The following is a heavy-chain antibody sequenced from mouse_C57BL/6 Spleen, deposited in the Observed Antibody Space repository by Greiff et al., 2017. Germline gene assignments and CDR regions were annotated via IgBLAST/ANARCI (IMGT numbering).Heavy chain of an antibody. Sequence: EVKLMESGGDLVKPGGSLKLSCAASGFTFSSYGMSWVRPTPDKRLEWVATISSGGSYTYYPDSVKGRFTISRDNAKNTLYLQMSSLKSEDTAMYYCARRRTVVAPFAYWGQGTLVTVSA. CDR3: ARRRTVVAPFAY. CDR1: GFTFSSYG. V-gene: IGHV5-6*02. D-gene: IGHD1-1*01. J-gene: IGHJ3*01. CDR2: ISSGGSYT.